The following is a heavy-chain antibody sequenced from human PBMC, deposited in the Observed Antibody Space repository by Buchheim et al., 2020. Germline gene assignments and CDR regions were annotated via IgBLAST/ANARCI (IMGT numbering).Heavy chain of an antibody. Sequence: QVQLVESGGGVVQPGRSLRLSCAASGFTFSSYGMHWVRQAPGKGLEWVAVISYDGSNKYYADSVKGRFTISRDNSKNTLSLQMNSLRAEDTAVYYCAKDKDIVLMVYAFDYWGQGTL. CDR1: GFTFSSYG. J-gene: IGHJ4*02. CDR2: ISYDGSNK. CDR3: AKDKDIVLMVYAFDY. D-gene: IGHD2-8*01. V-gene: IGHV3-30*18.